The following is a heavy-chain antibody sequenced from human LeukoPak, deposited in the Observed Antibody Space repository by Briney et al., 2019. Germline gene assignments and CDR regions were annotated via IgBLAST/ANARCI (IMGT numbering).Heavy chain of an antibody. V-gene: IGHV3-7*03. CDR1: GFTFSSYA. Sequence: QPGGSLRLSCAASGFTFSSYAMNWVRQAPGKGLEWVANIKQDGSEKYYVDSVKGRFTISRDNAKNSLYLQMNSLRAEDTAVYYCARGENGYSSGWYLDYPYYFDYWGQGTLVTVSS. D-gene: IGHD6-19*01. J-gene: IGHJ4*02. CDR3: ARGENGYSSGWYLDYPYYFDY. CDR2: IKQDGSEK.